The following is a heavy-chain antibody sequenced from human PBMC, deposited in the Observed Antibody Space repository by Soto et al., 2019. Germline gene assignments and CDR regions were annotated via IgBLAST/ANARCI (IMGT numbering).Heavy chain of an antibody. V-gene: IGHV4-4*07. CDR3: ARDRLGYSGYDDSGMDV. Sequence: QVQLQESSPGLVRPSETLSLTCTVSGAAISSYYWSWIRQPAGKGLEWIGRLYTSGNTNYNPSLKSRASMSVDTSKNQCSLQLNSVTAADTAVYYCARDRLGYSGYDDSGMDVWGQGTTVSVSS. CDR1: GAAISSYY. J-gene: IGHJ6*02. CDR2: LYTSGNT. D-gene: IGHD5-12*01.